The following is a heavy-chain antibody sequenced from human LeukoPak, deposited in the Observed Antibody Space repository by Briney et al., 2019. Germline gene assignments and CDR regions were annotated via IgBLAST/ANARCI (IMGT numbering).Heavy chain of an antibody. J-gene: IGHJ4*02. CDR1: GFAFSDYW. D-gene: IGHD2-15*01. V-gene: IGHV3-30*02. Sequence: GGSLRLSCTTSGFAFSDYWMSWVRQAPGKGLEWVAFIRYDGSNRYYADSVKGRFTISRDNSKNTLYLQMNSLRAEDTAVYYCAKGGYCSGGSCYSFDYWGQGTLVTVSS. CDR2: IRYDGSNR. CDR3: AKGGYCSGGSCYSFDY.